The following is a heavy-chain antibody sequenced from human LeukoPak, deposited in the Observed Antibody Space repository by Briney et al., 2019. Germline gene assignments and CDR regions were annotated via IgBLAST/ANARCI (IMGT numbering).Heavy chain of an antibody. CDR1: GESFSKYY. V-gene: IGHV4-34*01. CDR2: INHSGNT. D-gene: IGHD3-3*01. J-gene: IGHJ5*02. Sequence: SETLSLTCAVYGESFSKYYWSWIRQPPGKGLEWIGEINHSGNTNYNPSLKSRVTISVDTSKNQFSLKMSSVTAADTAAYYCARRRSGRNWFDPWGQGTLVTVSS. CDR3: ARRRSGRNWFDP.